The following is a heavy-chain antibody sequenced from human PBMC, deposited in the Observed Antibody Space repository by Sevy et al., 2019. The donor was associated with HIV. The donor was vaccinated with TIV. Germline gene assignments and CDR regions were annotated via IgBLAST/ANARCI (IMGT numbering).Heavy chain of an antibody. CDR1: GFTFSDYY. Sequence: GGSLRLSCAASGFTFSDYYMGWIRQAPGKGLEWVSYISSSGSTIYYADSVKGRFTISRDNAKNSLYLQMNSLRAEDTAVYYCARGPAYYDFWSGYKGMDVWGQGTTVTVSS. CDR2: ISSSGSTI. J-gene: IGHJ6*02. V-gene: IGHV3-11*04. CDR3: ARGPAYYDFWSGYKGMDV. D-gene: IGHD3-3*01.